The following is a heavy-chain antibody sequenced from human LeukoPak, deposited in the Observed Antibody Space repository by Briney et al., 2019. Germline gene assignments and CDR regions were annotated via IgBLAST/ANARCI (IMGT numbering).Heavy chain of an antibody. CDR3: ASFNACGGDCYSSPDYFDY. CDR2: IIPIFGTA. V-gene: IGHV1-69*01. D-gene: IGHD2-21*01. J-gene: IGHJ4*02. Sequence: SVKVSCKASGGTFSSYAISWVRQAPGQGLEWMGGIIPIFGTANYAQKFQGRVTITADESTSTAYMELSSLRSEDTAVYYCASFNACGGDCYSSPDYFDYGGQGTLVTVSS. CDR1: GGTFSSYA.